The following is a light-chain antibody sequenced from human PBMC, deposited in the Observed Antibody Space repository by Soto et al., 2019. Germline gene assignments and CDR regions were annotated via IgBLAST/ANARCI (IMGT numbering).Light chain of an antibody. Sequence: DIQMTQSPSTLSASLGDRVTITCRASQTVNAWLAWYQHKPGKAPKPLIHAASSLQSGVPSRFSGSGSGTEFTLTISSLQPEDFATYYCLQHNSYPLTFGGGTKVDIK. CDR1: QTVNAW. CDR3: LQHNSYPLT. CDR2: AAS. J-gene: IGKJ4*01. V-gene: IGKV1-5*01.